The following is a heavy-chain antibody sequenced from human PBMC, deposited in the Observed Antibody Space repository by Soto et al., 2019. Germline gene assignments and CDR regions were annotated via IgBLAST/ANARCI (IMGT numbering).Heavy chain of an antibody. CDR2: INSDGSST. Sequence: GGSLRLSCAASGFTFSSYWMHWVRQAPGKGLVWVSRINSDGSSTSYADSVKGRFTISRDNAKNTLYLQMNSLRAEDTAVYYCARGAIIAAAGPDWFDPWGQGTLVTVSS. V-gene: IGHV3-74*01. CDR1: GFTFSSYW. CDR3: ARGAIIAAAGPDWFDP. D-gene: IGHD6-13*01. J-gene: IGHJ5*02.